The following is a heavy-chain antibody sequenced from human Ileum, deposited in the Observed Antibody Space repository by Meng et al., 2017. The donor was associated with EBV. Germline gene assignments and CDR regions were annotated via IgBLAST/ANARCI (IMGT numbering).Heavy chain of an antibody. V-gene: IGHV1-18*01. Sequence: LHVVPSGPEGKKPGASVTVSCKASGETYSSYGINCVRQAPGQGLEWMGWISVYNGNTNYAPNLQGRVTMTTDTSTSIAYMELTSLRSDDTAVYYCAKSPSGGSQRYYFDYWGQGTLVTVSS. CDR1: GETYSSYG. D-gene: IGHD1-26*01. CDR2: ISVYNGNT. J-gene: IGHJ4*02. CDR3: AKSPSGGSQRYYFDY.